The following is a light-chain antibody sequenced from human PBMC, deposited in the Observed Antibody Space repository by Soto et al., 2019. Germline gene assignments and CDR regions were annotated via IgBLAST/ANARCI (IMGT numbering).Light chain of an antibody. J-gene: IGKJ3*01. CDR3: QQYSGYPFT. CDR2: KAS. CDR1: QSISSW. Sequence: DIQMTQSPSTLSASVGDRVTITCRASQSISSWLAWYQQKPGQAPKLLIYKASSLESGVPSRFSGSRSGTEFTLTISSLQPDDFATYFCQQYSGYPFTFGPGTKVDIK. V-gene: IGKV1-5*03.